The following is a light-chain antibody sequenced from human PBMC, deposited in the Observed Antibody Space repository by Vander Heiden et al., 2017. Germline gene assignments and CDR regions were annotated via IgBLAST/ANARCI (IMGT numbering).Light chain of an antibody. Sequence: DIVMTQSPASLAVSLGERATITCRSSQSVLYSSNTEIYIGWYQQKPGQAPRLLIYWAANRESGVPDRFSGSGSGTDFNLTISSLQPEDVAVYYCQQYYSSPPWTFGQGTKVEIK. V-gene: IGKV4-1*01. CDR2: WAA. CDR3: QQYYSSPPWT. J-gene: IGKJ1*01. CDR1: QSVLYSSNTEIY.